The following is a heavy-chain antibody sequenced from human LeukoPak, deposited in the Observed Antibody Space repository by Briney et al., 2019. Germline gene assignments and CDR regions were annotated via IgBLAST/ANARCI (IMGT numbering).Heavy chain of an antibody. V-gene: IGHV4-61*01. CDR3: AREDCSSTSCYGFDY. Sequence: SETLSLTCTVSGGSVSSGSYYWSWIRQPPGKGLEWIGYIYYSGSTNYYPSLKSRVTISVDTSKNQFSLKLSSVTAADTAVYYCAREDCSSTSCYGFDYWGQGTLVTVSS. CDR1: GGSVSSGSYY. D-gene: IGHD2-2*01. CDR2: IYYSGST. J-gene: IGHJ4*02.